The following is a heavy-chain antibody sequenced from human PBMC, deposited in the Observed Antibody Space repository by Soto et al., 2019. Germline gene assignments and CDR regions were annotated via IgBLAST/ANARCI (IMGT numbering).Heavy chain of an antibody. CDR3: ARGVLY. J-gene: IGHJ4*02. CDR1: GASVSSGVYY. D-gene: IGHD2-2*01. CDR2: ISCSGRT. Sequence: QVQLQESGPGLVKPSETLSLTCTVSGASVSSGVYYWSWIRQHPGKGLEWIGYISCSGRTYYNPSLKSRVTISVDTSQNQFSLKLSSVTAADTAVYFCARGVLYWGQGTLVTVSS. V-gene: IGHV4-31*03.